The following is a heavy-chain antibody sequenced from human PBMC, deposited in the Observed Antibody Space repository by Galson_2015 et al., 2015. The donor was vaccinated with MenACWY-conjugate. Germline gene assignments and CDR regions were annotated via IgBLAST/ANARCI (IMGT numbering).Heavy chain of an antibody. CDR2: IKSKTDGGTT. Sequence: SLRLSCAASGFTFSNAWMSWVRQAPGKGLEWVGRIKSKTDGGTTDYAAPVKGRFTISRDDSKNTLYLQMNSLKTEDTAVYYCTTEAVLMVYTDAFDIWGQGTMVTVSS. CDR1: GFTFSNAW. J-gene: IGHJ3*02. V-gene: IGHV3-15*01. D-gene: IGHD2-8*01. CDR3: TTEAVLMVYTDAFDI.